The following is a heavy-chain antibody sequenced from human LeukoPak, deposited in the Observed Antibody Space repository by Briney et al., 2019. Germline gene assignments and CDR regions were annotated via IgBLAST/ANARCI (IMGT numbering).Heavy chain of an antibody. CDR3: ARDLGELEWSYYFDY. V-gene: IGHV1-18*01. CDR1: GYTFTSYG. CDR2: ISAHNGNT. J-gene: IGHJ4*02. Sequence: ASVKVSCKASGYTFTSYGISWVRQAPGQGLEWMGWISAHNGNTNYAQKLQGRVTMTTDTSTSTAYMELRSLRSDDTAVYYCARDLGELEWSYYFDYWGQGTLVTVSS. D-gene: IGHD1-1*01.